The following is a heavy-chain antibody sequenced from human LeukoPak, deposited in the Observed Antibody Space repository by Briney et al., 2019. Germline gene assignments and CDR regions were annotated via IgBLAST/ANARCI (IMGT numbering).Heavy chain of an antibody. Sequence: SETLSLTCAVYGGSFSGYYWSWIRQPPGKGLEWIGEINHSGNTSYNPSLKSRVTISVDTSKNQFSLKLSSVTAADTAVYYCARGAIAAAGSNWFDPWGQGTLVTVSS. V-gene: IGHV4-34*01. CDR1: GGSFSGYY. CDR2: INHSGNT. CDR3: ARGAIAAAGSNWFDP. D-gene: IGHD6-13*01. J-gene: IGHJ5*02.